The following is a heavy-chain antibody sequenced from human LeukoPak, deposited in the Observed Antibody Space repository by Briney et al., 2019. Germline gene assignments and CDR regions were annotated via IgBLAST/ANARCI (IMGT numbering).Heavy chain of an antibody. D-gene: IGHD3-10*01. CDR1: GGSISSGSYY. V-gene: IGHV4-61*02. CDR3: ASSVKGVQY. CDR2: IYTSGST. Sequence: SETLSLTCTVSGGSISSGSYYWSWIRQPAGKGLEWIGRIYTSGSTNYNPSLKSRVTISVDTSKNQFSLKLSSVTAADTGVYYCASSVKGVQYWGQGTLVTVSS. J-gene: IGHJ4*02.